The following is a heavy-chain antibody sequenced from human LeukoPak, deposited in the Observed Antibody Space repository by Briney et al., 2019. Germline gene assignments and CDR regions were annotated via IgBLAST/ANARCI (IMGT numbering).Heavy chain of an antibody. J-gene: IGHJ6*03. Sequence: GGSLRLSCAASGFTFSSCAMSWVRQAPGKGLEWVSAISGSGISTYYADSVKGRFTISRDNSKNTLYLQMNSLRAEDTAVYYCARDYGDYGVDYYYMDVWGKGTTVTVSS. V-gene: IGHV3-23*01. CDR1: GFTFSSCA. CDR2: ISGSGIST. CDR3: ARDYGDYGVDYYYMDV. D-gene: IGHD4-17*01.